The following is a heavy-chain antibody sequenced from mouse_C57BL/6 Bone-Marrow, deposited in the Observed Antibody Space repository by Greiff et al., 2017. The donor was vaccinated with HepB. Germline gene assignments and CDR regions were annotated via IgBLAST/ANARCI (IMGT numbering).Heavy chain of an antibody. CDR1: GFTFSSYG. CDR3: GRHHYDYVFAY. CDR2: ISSGGSYT. D-gene: IGHD2-4*01. J-gene: IGHJ3*01. V-gene: IGHV5-6*01. Sequence: EVKLVESGGDLVKPGGSLKLSCAASGFTFSSYGMSWVRQTPDKRLEWVATISSGGSYTYYPDSVKGRFTISRDNAKNTLYLQMSSLKSEETAMYFCGRHHYDYVFAYWGQGTLVTVSA.